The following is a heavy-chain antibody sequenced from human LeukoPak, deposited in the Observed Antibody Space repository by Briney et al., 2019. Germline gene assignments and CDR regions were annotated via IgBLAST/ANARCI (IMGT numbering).Heavy chain of an antibody. V-gene: IGHV3-48*03. CDR1: GFTLSSYE. CDR2: ISSSGSTI. CDR3: ARDSVYDSSGYGD. Sequence: GGSLRLSCAASGFTLSSYEMNWVRQAPGKGLEWVSYISSSGSTIYYADSVKGRFTISRDNAKNSLYLQMNSLRAEDTAVYYCARDSVYDSSGYGDWGQGTLVTVSS. J-gene: IGHJ1*01. D-gene: IGHD3-22*01.